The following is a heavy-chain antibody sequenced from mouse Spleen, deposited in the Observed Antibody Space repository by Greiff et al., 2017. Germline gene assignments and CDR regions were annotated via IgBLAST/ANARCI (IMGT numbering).Heavy chain of an antibody. Sequence: QVQLQQSGAELVRPGTSVKVSCKASGYAFTNYLIEWVKQRPGQGLEWIGVINPGSGGTNYNEKFKGKATLTADKSSSTAYMQLSSLTSEDSAVYFCARSDYDYDVGFAYWGQGTLVTVSA. CDR2: INPGSGGT. CDR3: ARSDYDYDVGFAY. CDR1: GYAFTNYL. D-gene: IGHD2-4*01. V-gene: IGHV1-54*01. J-gene: IGHJ3*01.